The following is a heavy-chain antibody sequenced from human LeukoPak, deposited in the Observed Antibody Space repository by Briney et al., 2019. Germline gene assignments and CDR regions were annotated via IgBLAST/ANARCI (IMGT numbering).Heavy chain of an antibody. CDR1: GGSFSGYY. D-gene: IGHD3-3*01. Sequence: SKTLSLTCAVYGGSFSGYYWSWIRQPPGKGLEWIGEINHSGSTNYNPSLKSRVTISVDTSKNQFSLKLSSVTAADTAVYYCARRDLRPLPFDPWGQGTLVIVSS. CDR2: INHSGST. V-gene: IGHV4-34*01. J-gene: IGHJ5*02. CDR3: ARRDLRPLPFDP.